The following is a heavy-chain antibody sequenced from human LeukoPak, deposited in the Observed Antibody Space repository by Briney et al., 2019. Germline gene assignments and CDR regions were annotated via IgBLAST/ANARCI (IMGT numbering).Heavy chain of an antibody. CDR3: ARGSRGAMVDY. CDR1: GFTVSTNY. V-gene: IGHV3-53*01. D-gene: IGHD3-16*01. J-gene: IGHJ4*02. CDR2: FYTSGNT. Sequence: GGSLRLSCAASGFTVSTNYMSWVRQAPGKGLEWVSIFYTSGNTYYADSVKDRFTISRDNSKNMLYHQMNSLRADDTAVYYCARGSRGAMVDYWGQGTLVTVSS.